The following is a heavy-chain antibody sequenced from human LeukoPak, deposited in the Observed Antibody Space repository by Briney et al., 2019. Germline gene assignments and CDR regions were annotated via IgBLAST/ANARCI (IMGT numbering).Heavy chain of an antibody. J-gene: IGHJ4*02. V-gene: IGHV1-2*02. CDR2: INPSSGGT. CDR3: ATDGAVAGTAYPEY. D-gene: IGHD6-19*01. Sequence: EASVKVSCKASGYTFTGYYIHWVRQAPGQGLEWMGWINPSSGGTKYAQKFQGRVTMTRDTSISTAYMELSSLTSDDTALYYCATDGAVAGTAYPEYWGQGTLVTVSS. CDR1: GYTFTGYY.